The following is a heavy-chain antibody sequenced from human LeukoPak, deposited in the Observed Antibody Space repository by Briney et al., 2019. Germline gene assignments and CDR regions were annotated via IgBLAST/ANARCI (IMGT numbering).Heavy chain of an antibody. CDR3: AIYQSSDDSTGYYVYYHGWFAP. CDR2: VHVSGSS. D-gene: IGHD3-22*01. Sequence: PSETLSLTCTVSGDSISNYYWSWIRQSAGKGVEWLGRVHVSGSSNFNPSLKSRVFISIDNSKNKFSLELESVTAADTAVYYCAIYQSSDDSTGYYVYYHGWFAPWGQGTLVTVSS. V-gene: IGHV4-59*10. CDR1: GDSISNYY. J-gene: IGHJ5*02.